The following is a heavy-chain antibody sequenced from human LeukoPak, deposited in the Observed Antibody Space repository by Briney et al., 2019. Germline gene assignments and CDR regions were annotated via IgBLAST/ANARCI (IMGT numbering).Heavy chain of an antibody. CDR3: ARERQAGGTPFDY. D-gene: IGHD1-26*01. Sequence: PGRSLRLSCEASGFTFTGHSMHWVRQAPGKGLEWVAVVATDERTIFYADSVKGRFTISRDNSKNTLYLEMNSLRDEDTAVYFCARERQAGGTPFDYWGQGSLVTVSS. CDR1: GFTFTGHS. CDR2: VATDERTI. J-gene: IGHJ4*02. V-gene: IGHV3-30*04.